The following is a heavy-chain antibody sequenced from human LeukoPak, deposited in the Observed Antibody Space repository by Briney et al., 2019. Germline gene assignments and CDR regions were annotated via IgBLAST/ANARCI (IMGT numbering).Heavy chain of an antibody. Sequence: GGSLRLSCAASGFTFSSYAMHWVRQAPGKGLEWVAVISYDGSNKYYADSVKGRFTISRDNSKNTLYLQMNSLRAEDTAVYYCANIRNGYYYMDVWGKGTTVTVSS. CDR3: ANIRNGYYYMDV. J-gene: IGHJ6*03. V-gene: IGHV3-30-3*01. CDR1: GFTFSSYA. CDR2: ISYDGSNK.